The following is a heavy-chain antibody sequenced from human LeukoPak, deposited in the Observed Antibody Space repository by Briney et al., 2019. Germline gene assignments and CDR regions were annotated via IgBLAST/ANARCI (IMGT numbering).Heavy chain of an antibody. CDR2: INPNSGGT. J-gene: IGHJ4*02. Sequence: GASVKVSCKASGYTFTGYYMHWVRQAPGQGLEWMGWINPNSGGTNYAQKFQGRVTMTRDTSISTAYMELSRLRSDDTAVYYCARGFYGSGTRSFDYWGQGTLVTVSS. CDR1: GYTFTGYY. D-gene: IGHD3-10*01. CDR3: ARGFYGSGTRSFDY. V-gene: IGHV1-2*02.